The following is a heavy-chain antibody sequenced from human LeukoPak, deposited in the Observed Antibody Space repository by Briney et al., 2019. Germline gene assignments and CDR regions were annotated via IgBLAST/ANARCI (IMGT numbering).Heavy chain of an antibody. Sequence: GGSLRLSCAASGFTFSDYYMSWIRRAPGKGLEWVSYISSSGRTIYYADSVKGRFTISRDNAKNSLYLQMNSLRVEDTAVYYCARDIQAAAATGWFDPWGQGTLVTVSS. J-gene: IGHJ5*02. CDR1: GFTFSDYY. CDR2: ISSSGRTI. V-gene: IGHV3-11*01. CDR3: ARDIQAAAATGWFDP. D-gene: IGHD6-13*01.